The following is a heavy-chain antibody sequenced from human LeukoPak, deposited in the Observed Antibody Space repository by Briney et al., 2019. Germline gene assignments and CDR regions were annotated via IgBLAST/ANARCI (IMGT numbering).Heavy chain of an antibody. CDR2: ITPIFGTA. CDR3: ARDLYGDYGPSWYFDL. V-gene: IGHV1-69*05. J-gene: IGHJ2*01. CDR1: GGTFSSYA. Sequence: SVKVSCKASGGTFSSYAISWVRQAPGQGLEWMGRITPIFGTANYAQKFQGRVTITTDESTSTAYMELSSLRSEDTAVYYCARDLYGDYGPSWYFDLWGRGTLVTVSS. D-gene: IGHD4-17*01.